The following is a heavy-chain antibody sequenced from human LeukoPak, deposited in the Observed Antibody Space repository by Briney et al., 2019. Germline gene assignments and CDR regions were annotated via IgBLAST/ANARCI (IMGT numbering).Heavy chain of an antibody. V-gene: IGHV3-21*06. CDR2: ITSSSSYI. CDR1: GFTFTSYN. Sequence: PGGSLRLSCAASGFTFTSYNMNWVRQAPGKGLEWVSSITSSSSYIYYADSVKGRFTISRDNAKNSLYLQMDSLRVEDTAVYYCARDRRQWLATDIRGQGTMVTVSS. J-gene: IGHJ3*02. CDR3: ARDRRQWLATDI. D-gene: IGHD6-19*01.